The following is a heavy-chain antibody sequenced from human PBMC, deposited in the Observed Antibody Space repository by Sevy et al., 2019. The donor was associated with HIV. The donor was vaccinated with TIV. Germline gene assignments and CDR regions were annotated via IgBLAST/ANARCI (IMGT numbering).Heavy chain of an antibody. CDR2: IDSSGTTI. CDR3: ARDHVKDGDLGDYYYYAMDV. Sequence: GGFLRLSCAASGFTFSDYYMSWIRQVPGKGLEWISYIDSSGTTINYADSVKGRFTVSRDNAENSLYLQMNGLRAEDTAVYYCARDHVKDGDLGDYYYYAMDVWGQGTTVTVSS. D-gene: IGHD4-17*01. J-gene: IGHJ6*02. V-gene: IGHV3-11*01. CDR1: GFTFSDYY.